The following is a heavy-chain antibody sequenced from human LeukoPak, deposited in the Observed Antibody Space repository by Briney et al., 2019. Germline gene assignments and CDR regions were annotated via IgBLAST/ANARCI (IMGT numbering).Heavy chain of an antibody. CDR2: IYSSGNT. D-gene: IGHD2/OR15-2a*01. CDR3: ARTGEYSFSGPSWPFDI. CDR1: GGSITNYY. V-gene: IGHV4-4*09. J-gene: IGHJ3*02. Sequence: MPSETLSLTCSLSGGSITNYYWSWIRQPPGKGLEWIAWIYSSGNTDYNPSLKSRVTISLGTSNNQFSLRLTSVTTSDTAVYYCARTGEYSFSGPSWPFDIGGQGTRVTVSS.